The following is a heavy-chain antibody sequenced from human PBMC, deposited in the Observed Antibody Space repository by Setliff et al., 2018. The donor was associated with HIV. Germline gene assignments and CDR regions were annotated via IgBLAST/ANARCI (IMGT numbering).Heavy chain of an antibody. CDR2: IIPILGVA. CDR1: RSTFDSHT. Sequence: SVKVSCKASRSTFDSHTINWVRQAPGQGLDWMGRIIPILGVANYAQRFQGKVTITADKSTSTAYMELTSLGFDDTAMYYCVRGVQSPPHYSYYYMDVWGEGTMVTVSS. D-gene: IGHD3-3*01. V-gene: IGHV1-69*02. CDR3: VRGVQSPPHYSYYYMDV. J-gene: IGHJ6*03.